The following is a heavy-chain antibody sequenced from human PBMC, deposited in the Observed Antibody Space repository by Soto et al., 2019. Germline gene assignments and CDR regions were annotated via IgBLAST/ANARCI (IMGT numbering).Heavy chain of an antibody. CDR3: ARCLHCSNGGRFDP. J-gene: IGHJ5*02. CDR1: GVSIGSPNW. D-gene: IGHD2-8*01. CDR2: MWPSGGT. Sequence: PSETLSLTCAVSGVSIGSPNWWTWVRQAPGKGLEWIGEMWPSGGTTYNPSLRNRVTISVDNSKNHLSLTLTSVTAADTAIYYCARCLHCSNGGRFDPWGKGALVTVSS. V-gene: IGHV4-4*02.